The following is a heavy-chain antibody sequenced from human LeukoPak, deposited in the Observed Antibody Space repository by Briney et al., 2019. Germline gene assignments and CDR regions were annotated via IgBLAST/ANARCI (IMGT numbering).Heavy chain of an antibody. CDR2: FYSGGDT. Sequence: GGSLRLSCAASGFTLNNAWMSWVRQAPGKGLEWVSVFYSGGDTHYADSVKGRFTISRDNSKNTLYLQMNSLRAEDTAVYYCARDSTGYWYFDLWGRGTLVSVSS. CDR3: ARDSTGYWYFDL. CDR1: GFTLNNAW. V-gene: IGHV3-53*01. J-gene: IGHJ2*01. D-gene: IGHD3-3*02.